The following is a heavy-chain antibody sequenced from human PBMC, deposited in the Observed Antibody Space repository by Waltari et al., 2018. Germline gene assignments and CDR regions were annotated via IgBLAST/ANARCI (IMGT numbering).Heavy chain of an antibody. CDR2: VNTQTGNP. CDR1: GYTFPDYA. Sequence: QVHLEQSGSELKRPGASVSISCLTSGYTFPDYANNWVRQAPGQGLQWLGWVNTQTGNPTYAQGLSRRFVFSVDTSDATAYLQIDSLTTSDSAVYFCSREALVGTNTIVDYWGRGTLVTV. D-gene: IGHD1-26*01. J-gene: IGHJ4*02. V-gene: IGHV7-4-1*01. CDR3: SREALVGTNTIVDY.